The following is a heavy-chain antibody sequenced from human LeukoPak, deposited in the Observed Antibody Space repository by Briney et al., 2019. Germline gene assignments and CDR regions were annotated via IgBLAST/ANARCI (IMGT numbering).Heavy chain of an antibody. D-gene: IGHD5-24*01. CDR1: GFSFSSYS. J-gene: IGHJ4*02. CDR2: ISGSSSTI. V-gene: IGHV3-48*01. Sequence: SGGSLRLSCAASGFSFSSYSMNWVRQAPGKGLEWVSYISGSSSTINYADSVKGRFTISRDNAKNSLYLQMNSLRAEDTAVYYCARDPGRWLQWRFDYWGQGTLVTVSS. CDR3: ARDPGRWLQWRFDY.